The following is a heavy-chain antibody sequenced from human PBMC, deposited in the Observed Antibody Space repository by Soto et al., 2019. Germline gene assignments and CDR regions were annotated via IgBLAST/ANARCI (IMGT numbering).Heavy chain of an antibody. CDR2: ISGTGGVT. CDR1: GFTFSNYV. CDR3: AKAPGLYSSSLFDS. V-gene: IGHV3-23*01. D-gene: IGHD6-13*01. Sequence: GGSLRLSCAASGFTFSNYVMTWVRQAPGKGLEWVSTISGTGGVTYYADSVKGRFTLSRDNSKYTLYLQMNSLRAEDTAVYYCAKAPGLYSSSLFDSWGQGTLVTVSS. J-gene: IGHJ4*02.